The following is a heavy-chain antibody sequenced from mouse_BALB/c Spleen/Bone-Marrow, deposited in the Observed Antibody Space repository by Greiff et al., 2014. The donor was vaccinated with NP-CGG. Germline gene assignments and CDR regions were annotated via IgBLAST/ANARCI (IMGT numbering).Heavy chain of an antibody. CDR2: IYPGDGDT. CDR3: ARGGISVDY. V-gene: IGHV1-80*01. J-gene: IGHJ2*01. CDR1: GYAFSGYW. Sequence: VKLMESGAELVRPGPSVKISCKASGYAFSGYWMNWVKQRPGQGLEWIGQIYPGDGDTDYNGKFKGKATLTADKSSSTAYMQLSSLTSEDSAVYFCARGGISVDYWGQGTTLTVSS.